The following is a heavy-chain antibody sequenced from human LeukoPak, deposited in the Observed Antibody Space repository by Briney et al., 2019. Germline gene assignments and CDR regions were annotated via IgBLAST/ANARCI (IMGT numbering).Heavy chain of an antibody. D-gene: IGHD1-26*01. CDR2: ISYDGSNE. V-gene: IGHV3-30*04. J-gene: IGHJ3*02. CDR1: GFTFSSYV. CDR3: ARGRQNSGSYSDAFDI. Sequence: GGSLRLSCAASGFTFSSYVMHWVRQAPGKGLEWVAIISYDGSNECYADSVKGRFTISRHNAKNSLYLQMNSLRAEDTAVYYCARGRQNSGSYSDAFDIWGQGTMVTISS.